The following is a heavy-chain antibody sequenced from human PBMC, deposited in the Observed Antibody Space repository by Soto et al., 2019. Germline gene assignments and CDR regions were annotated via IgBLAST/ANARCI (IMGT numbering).Heavy chain of an antibody. Sequence: ASVKVSCKVSGYTLTELSMHWVRQAPGKGLEWMGGFDPEDGETIYAQKFQGRVTMTEDTTTNTDDMELSSLRSEDTAVYYWATIDYDYVWGSYRPPRCWFDPWGQGTLVTVSS. CDR3: ATIDYDYVWGSYRPPRCWFDP. D-gene: IGHD3-16*02. V-gene: IGHV1-24*01. CDR1: GYTLTELS. CDR2: FDPEDGET. J-gene: IGHJ5*02.